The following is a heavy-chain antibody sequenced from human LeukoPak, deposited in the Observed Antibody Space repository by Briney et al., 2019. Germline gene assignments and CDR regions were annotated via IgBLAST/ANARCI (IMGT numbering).Heavy chain of an antibody. Sequence: SVKVSCKASGGTFSSYAISWVRQAPGQGLEWMGRIIPILGIANYAQKFQGRVTITADKSTSTAYMELSSLRSEDTAVYHCARDYVLWFGELFSNGMDVWGQGTTVTVSS. V-gene: IGHV1-69*04. J-gene: IGHJ6*02. CDR2: IIPILGIA. CDR1: GGTFSSYA. D-gene: IGHD3-10*01. CDR3: ARDYVLWFGELFSNGMDV.